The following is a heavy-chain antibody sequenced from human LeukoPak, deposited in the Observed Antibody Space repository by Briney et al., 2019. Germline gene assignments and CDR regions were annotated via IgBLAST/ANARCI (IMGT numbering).Heavy chain of an antibody. D-gene: IGHD2-15*01. Sequence: GGSLRLSCAASGFTFSSYEMNWVRQAPGKGLEWVSYISSSGSTIYYADSVKGRFTISRDNAKHSLYLQMNSLRAEDTAVYYCAAWGYCSGGSCYRFSFRDYFDYWGQGTLVTVSS. CDR1: GFTFSSYE. CDR2: ISSSGSTI. V-gene: IGHV3-48*03. J-gene: IGHJ4*02. CDR3: AAWGYCSGGSCYRFSFRDYFDY.